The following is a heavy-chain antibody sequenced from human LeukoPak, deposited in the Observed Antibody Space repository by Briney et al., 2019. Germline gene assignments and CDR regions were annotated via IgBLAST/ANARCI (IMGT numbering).Heavy chain of an antibody. J-gene: IGHJ4*02. Sequence: SETLSLTCTVSGGSISSYYWSWIRQPPGKGLEWIGYIYYSGSTNYNPSLESRVTISVDTSKNQFSLKLSSVTAADTAVYYCARLGDGYNDWGQGTLVTVSS. CDR3: ARLGDGYND. D-gene: IGHD5-24*01. V-gene: IGHV4-59*08. CDR2: IYYSGST. CDR1: GGSISSYY.